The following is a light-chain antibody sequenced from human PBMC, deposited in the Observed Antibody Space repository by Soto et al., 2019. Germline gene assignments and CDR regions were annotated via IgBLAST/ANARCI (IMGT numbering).Light chain of an antibody. J-gene: IGKJ4*01. CDR3: QQYNSYPT. CDR1: QSISSW. CDR2: KAS. V-gene: IGKV1-5*03. Sequence: DIQMTQSPSTLSASVGDRVTITCRASQSISSWLAWYQQKPGKAPNLLIYKASSLESGVPSRFIGSGSGTACTLTISRLQPDDFATYYCQQYNSYPTFGGGTKVEIK.